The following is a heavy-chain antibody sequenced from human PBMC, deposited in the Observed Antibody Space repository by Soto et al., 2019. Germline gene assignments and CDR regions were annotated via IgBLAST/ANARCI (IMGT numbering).Heavy chain of an antibody. Sequence: GGSLRLSCTASGFTFNTYNMNWVRQAPGKGQEWVSYISSSSYTIKYADSVEGRFTVSRDNGKKSLYLQMNSLRDEDTAVYFCAREISLSAGSYFDYWGQGTLVTVSS. J-gene: IGHJ4*02. CDR3: AREISLSAGSYFDY. D-gene: IGHD3-10*01. V-gene: IGHV3-48*02. CDR1: GFTFNTYN. CDR2: ISSSSYTI.